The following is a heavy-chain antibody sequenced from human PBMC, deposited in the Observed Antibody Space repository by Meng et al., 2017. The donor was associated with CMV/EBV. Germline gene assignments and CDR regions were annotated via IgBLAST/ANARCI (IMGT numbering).Heavy chain of an antibody. V-gene: IGHV4-59*01. Sequence: SETLSLTCTVSGGSISSYYWSWIRQPPGKGLEWIGYIYYSGSTNYNPSLKSRVTISVDTSKNQFYLKLSSVTAADTAVYYCARDPPSAWDIVVVVAAPTYGMDVWGQGTTVTVSS. CDR1: GGSISSYY. J-gene: IGHJ6*02. CDR3: ARDPPSAWDIVVVVAAPTYGMDV. D-gene: IGHD2-15*01. CDR2: IYYSGST.